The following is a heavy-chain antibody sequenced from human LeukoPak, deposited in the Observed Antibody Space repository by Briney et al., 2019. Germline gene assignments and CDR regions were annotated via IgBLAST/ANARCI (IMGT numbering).Heavy chain of an antibody. CDR1: GGTFSSYA. Sequence: GSSVKVSCKASGGTFSSYAISWVRQAPGQGLEWMGWISAYNGNTNYAQKLQGRVTMTTDTSTSTAYMELRSLRSDDTAVYYCARFLGGATNLSFDYWGQGTLVTVSS. J-gene: IGHJ4*02. V-gene: IGHV1-18*01. CDR3: ARFLGGATNLSFDY. CDR2: ISAYNGNT. D-gene: IGHD1-26*01.